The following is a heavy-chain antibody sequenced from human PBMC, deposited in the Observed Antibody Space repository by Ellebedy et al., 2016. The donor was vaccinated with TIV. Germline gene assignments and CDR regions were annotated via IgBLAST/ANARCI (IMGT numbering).Heavy chain of an antibody. D-gene: IGHD3-10*01. CDR3: AREYLLYYGLGSYSNGFDY. CDR2: INPSGGST. J-gene: IGHJ4*02. CDR1: GYTFTSYY. Sequence: ASVKVSXXASGYTFTSYYMHWVRQAPGQGLEWMGIINPSGGSTSYAQKFQGRVTMTRDTSTSTVYMELRSLRSDDTAVYYCAREYLLYYGLGSYSNGFDYWGQGTLVTVSS. V-gene: IGHV1-46*01.